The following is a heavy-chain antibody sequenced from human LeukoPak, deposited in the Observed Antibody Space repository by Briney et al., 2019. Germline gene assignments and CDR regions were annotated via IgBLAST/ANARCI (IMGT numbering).Heavy chain of an antibody. CDR2: ISSSSNYI. D-gene: IGHD3-22*01. Sequence: GGSLRLSCAASGFTFGSYSMNWVRQAPGKGLEWVSSISSSSNYIYYADSVKGRFTISRDNAKNSLYLQMNSLRAEDMAVYYCAQNFYDSSGLYFDYWGQGTLVTVSS. CDR1: GFTFGSYS. CDR3: AQNFYDSSGLYFDY. J-gene: IGHJ4*02. V-gene: IGHV3-21*01.